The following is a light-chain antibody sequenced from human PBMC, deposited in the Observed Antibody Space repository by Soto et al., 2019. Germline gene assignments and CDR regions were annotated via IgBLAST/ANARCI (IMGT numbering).Light chain of an antibody. J-gene: IGLJ2*01. CDR2: NVF. CDR3: SSFTGSTTVV. V-gene: IGLV2-14*01. CDR1: SNDVGGYNY. Sequence: QSALTQPASVSGSPGQSIIISCTGTSNDVGGYNYVSWYQQHPGKAPILIIYNVFNRPSGVSNRFSGSKSGNTASLTTSGLQAYDEADYYCSSFTGSTTVVFGGGTKVTVL.